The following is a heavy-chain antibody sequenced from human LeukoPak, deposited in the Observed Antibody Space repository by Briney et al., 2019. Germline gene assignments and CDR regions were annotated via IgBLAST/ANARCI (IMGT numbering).Heavy chain of an antibody. CDR1: GFTFSNYA. CDR3: ARSTYDILTGPYFDY. J-gene: IGHJ4*02. Sequence: PGGSLRPSCAASGFTFSNYAMSWVRQAPGKGLEWVSGICGSGGSTYYADSVKGRFTISRDNSKNTLYLQMNSLRAEDTAVYYCARSTYDILTGPYFDYWGQGTLVTVSS. D-gene: IGHD3-9*01. CDR2: ICGSGGST. V-gene: IGHV3-23*01.